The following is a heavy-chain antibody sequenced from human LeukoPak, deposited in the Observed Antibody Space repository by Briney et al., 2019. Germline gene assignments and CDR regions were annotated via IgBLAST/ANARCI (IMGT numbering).Heavy chain of an antibody. D-gene: IGHD1-26*01. V-gene: IGHV4-39*07. CDR3: ATTTIRLGY. CDR1: GNSISSGDYY. CDR2: ISNSGST. Sequence: PSETLSLTCTVSGNSISSGDYYWSWIRQPPGKGLEWIGSISNSGSTYYNPSLKSRVTISVDTSNNQFSLKLSSVTAADTAVYYCATTTIRLGYWGQGTLVTVSS. J-gene: IGHJ4*02.